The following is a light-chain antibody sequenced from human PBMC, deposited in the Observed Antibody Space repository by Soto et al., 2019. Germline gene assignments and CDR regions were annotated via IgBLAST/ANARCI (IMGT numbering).Light chain of an antibody. Sequence: EIVLTQSPGTLSLSPGEIATLSCSASQSVRNNYLAWYQQKPGQAPRLLIYGASNRATGIPDRFSGSWSAADLTLTSSRLEPEGVAVYYCQQYGSSATFGQGTKVEIK. CDR2: GAS. J-gene: IGKJ1*01. CDR1: QSVRNNY. V-gene: IGKV3-20*01. CDR3: QQYGSSAT.